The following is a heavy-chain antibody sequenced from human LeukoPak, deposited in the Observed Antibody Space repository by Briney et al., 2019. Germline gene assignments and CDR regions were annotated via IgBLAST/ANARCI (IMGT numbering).Heavy chain of an antibody. J-gene: IGHJ5*02. CDR1: GFTFSSYA. CDR3: AKAGSSLNWFDP. Sequence: GGSLRLSYAASGFTFSSYAMSWVRQAPGKGLEWVSAISGSGGSTYYADSVKGRFTISRDNSKNTLYLQMNSLRAEDTAVYYCAKAGSSLNWFDPWGQGTLVTVSS. D-gene: IGHD3-10*01. V-gene: IGHV3-23*01. CDR2: ISGSGGST.